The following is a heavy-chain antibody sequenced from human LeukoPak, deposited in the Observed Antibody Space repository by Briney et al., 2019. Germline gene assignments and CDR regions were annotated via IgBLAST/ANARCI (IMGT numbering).Heavy chain of an antibody. CDR1: GYTFTSYG. CDR3: ARAAYCSGGSCYSYFDY. D-gene: IGHD2-15*01. CDR2: ISAYNGNT. J-gene: IGHJ4*02. Sequence: ASVEVSCKASGYTFTSYGISWVRQAPGQGLEWMGWISAYNGNTNYAQKLQGRVTMTTDTSTSTAYMELGSLRSDDTAVYYCARAAYCSGGSCYSYFDYWGQGTLVTVSS. V-gene: IGHV1-18*01.